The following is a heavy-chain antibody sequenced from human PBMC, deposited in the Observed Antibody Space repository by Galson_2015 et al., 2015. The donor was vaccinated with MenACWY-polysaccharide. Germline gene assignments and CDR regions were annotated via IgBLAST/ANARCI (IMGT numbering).Heavy chain of an antibody. J-gene: IGHJ4*02. CDR2: ISGTGDSI. Sequence: SLRLSCATSGFTFSSNAMSWVRQAPGKGLEWASAISGTGDSICYADSVKGRFTISRDASKNTLYLQMSSLRAEDTALYYCAISRGFSSGWKYFDYWGQGTLVTVSA. D-gene: IGHD6-19*01. CDR3: AISRGFSSGWKYFDY. CDR1: GFTFSSNA. V-gene: IGHV3-23*01.